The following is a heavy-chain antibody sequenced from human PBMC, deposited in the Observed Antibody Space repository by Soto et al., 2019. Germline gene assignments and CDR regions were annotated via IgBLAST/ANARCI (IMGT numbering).Heavy chain of an antibody. CDR2: ISGSDDST. CDR3: AKRSSSTTFDY. D-gene: IGHD6-6*01. J-gene: IGHJ4*02. Sequence: GALRLSCAASGFTFSSYAMSWVRQAPGKGLEWVSVISGSDDSTYYADSVKGRFTISRDNSKNTLYLQMNSLRAEDTAVYYCAKRSSSTTFDYWGQGTLVTVSS. CDR1: GFTFSSYA. V-gene: IGHV3-23*01.